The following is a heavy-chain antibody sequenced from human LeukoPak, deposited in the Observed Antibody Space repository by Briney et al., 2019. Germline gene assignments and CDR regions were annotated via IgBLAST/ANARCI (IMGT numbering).Heavy chain of an antibody. CDR2: ISSSSSYI. D-gene: IGHD3-22*01. V-gene: IGHV3-21*01. CDR3: ARLETRANYYDSSGYGPPNDY. Sequence: GGSLRLSCAASGFTFSSYSMNWVRQAPGKGLEWVSSISSSSSYIYYADSVKGRFTISRDNAKNSLYLQMNSLRAEDTAVYYCARLETRANYYDSSGYGPPNDYWGQGTLVTVSS. J-gene: IGHJ4*02. CDR1: GFTFSSYS.